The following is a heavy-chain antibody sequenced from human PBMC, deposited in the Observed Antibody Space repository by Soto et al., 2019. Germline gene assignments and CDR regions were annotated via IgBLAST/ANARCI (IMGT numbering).Heavy chain of an antibody. CDR1: CDWVSNDY. CDR2: ISPFGGAT. Sequence: GXSAKVWSKDPCDWVSNDYLHRARHAPVQGFEWLGVISPFGGATAYAQSFKGRVTVTMDKSSTTFYLERSSLRTDDTAVYYRAKGRGGKTVANFGMDVWGRGVKVTV. CDR3: AKGRGGKTVANFGMDV. V-gene: IGHV1-46*01. D-gene: IGHD3-16*01. J-gene: IGHJ6*02.